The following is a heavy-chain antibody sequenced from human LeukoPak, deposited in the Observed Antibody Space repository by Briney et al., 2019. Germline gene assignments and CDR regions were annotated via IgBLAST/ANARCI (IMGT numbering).Heavy chain of an antibody. J-gene: IGHJ4*02. CDR3: ARGAGYSYGFYFDY. CDR2: ISSSSSTI. Sequence: QTGGSLRLSCAASGFTFSSYEMNWVRQAPGKGLEWVSYISSSSSTIYYADSVKRRFTTSRDNAKNSLYLQMNSLRAEDTAVYFCARGAGYSYGFYFDYWGQGTLVTVYS. V-gene: IGHV3-48*03. CDR1: GFTFSSYE. D-gene: IGHD5-18*01.